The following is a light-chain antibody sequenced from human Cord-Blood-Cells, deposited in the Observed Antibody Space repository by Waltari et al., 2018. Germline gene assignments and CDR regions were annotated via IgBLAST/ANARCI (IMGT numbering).Light chain of an antibody. Sequence: QSALTQPASVSGSPGQSITISCTGTSSDVGSSNLVSWYQQHPGKAPKLMIYEGSKRPSGVSNRFCGSKAGNTASLTIAGLQAEDEADYYCCSYAGSSTYVFGTGTKVTVL. V-gene: IGLV2-23*01. CDR1: SSDVGSSNL. CDR2: EGS. CDR3: CSYAGSSTYV. J-gene: IGLJ1*01.